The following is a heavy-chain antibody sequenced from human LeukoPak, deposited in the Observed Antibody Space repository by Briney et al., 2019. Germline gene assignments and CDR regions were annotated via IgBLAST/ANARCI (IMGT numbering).Heavy chain of an antibody. V-gene: IGHV1-18*01. J-gene: IGHJ4*02. D-gene: IGHD6-13*01. CDR1: GYTFTSYG. Sequence: ASVKVSCKASGYTFTSYGISWVRQAPGQGLEWMGWISAYNGNTNYAQKLQGRVTMTTDTSTSTAYMELRSLRSDDTAVYYCARDEPYSSSWPIDYWGQGTLVTVSS. CDR2: ISAYNGNT. CDR3: ARDEPYSSSWPIDY.